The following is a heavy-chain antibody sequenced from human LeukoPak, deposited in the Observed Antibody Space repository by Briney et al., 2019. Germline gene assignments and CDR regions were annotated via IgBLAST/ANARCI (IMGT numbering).Heavy chain of an antibody. CDR2: IYGGGST. V-gene: IGHV3-66*01. CDR3: ASGYTPTPFDY. J-gene: IGHJ4*02. Sequence: PGGSLRLSRAASGFTFSSYSMNWVRQAPGKGLEWVSVIYGGGSTYYADSVKGRFTISRDNSKNTLYLQMNSLRAEDTAVYYCASGYTPTPFDYWGQGTLVTVSS. CDR1: GFTFSSYS. D-gene: IGHD6-13*01.